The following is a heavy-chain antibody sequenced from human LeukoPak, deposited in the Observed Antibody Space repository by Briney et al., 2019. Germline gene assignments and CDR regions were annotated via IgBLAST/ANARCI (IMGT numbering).Heavy chain of an antibody. V-gene: IGHV4-39*07. CDR2: IYYSGST. D-gene: IGHD3-9*01. CDR1: GGSITSRSYY. CDR3: ARRARRYDILTGYDAFDI. Sequence: SETLSLTCIVSGGSITSRSYYWGWIRQPPGKGLEWIGSIYYSGSTNYNPSLKSRVTISVDTSKNQFSLKLSSATAADTAVYYCARRARRYDILTGYDAFDIWGQGTMVTVSS. J-gene: IGHJ3*02.